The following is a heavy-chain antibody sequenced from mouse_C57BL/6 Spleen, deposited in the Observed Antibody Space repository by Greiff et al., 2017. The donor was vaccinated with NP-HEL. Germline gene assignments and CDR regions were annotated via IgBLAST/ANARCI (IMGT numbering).Heavy chain of an antibody. CDR3: ARPSYSNYGVLDV. CDR2: INPNNGGT. V-gene: IGHV1-18*01. Sequence: EVQLQQSGPELVKPGASVKIPCKASGYTFTDYNMDWVKQSHGKSLEWIGDINPNNGGTIYNQKFKGKATLTVDKSSSTAYMELRSLTSEDTAVYYCARPSYSNYGVLDVWGTGTTVTVSS. CDR1: GYTFTDYN. D-gene: IGHD2-5*01. J-gene: IGHJ1*03.